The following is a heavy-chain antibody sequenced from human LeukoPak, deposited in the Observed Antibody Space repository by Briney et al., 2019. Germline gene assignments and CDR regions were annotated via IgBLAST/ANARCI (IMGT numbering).Heavy chain of an antibody. CDR1: GGSISSSSYY. V-gene: IGHV4-39*07. CDR2: IYYSGTT. CDR3: TKAGVVIGRRVLSAYSIDF. J-gene: IGHJ4*02. D-gene: IGHD2-21*01. Sequence: PSETLSLTCTVSGGSISSSSYYWGWIRQPPGKGLEWIGSIYYSGTTYYNPSLKSRVTISVDTSKNQLSLILTTVTAADTAVFYCTKAGVVIGRRVLSAYSIDFWGQGTLVTVSS.